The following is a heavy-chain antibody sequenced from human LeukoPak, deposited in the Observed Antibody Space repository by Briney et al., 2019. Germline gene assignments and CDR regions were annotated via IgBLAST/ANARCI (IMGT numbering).Heavy chain of an antibody. Sequence: GGSLRLSCAASGFTFSSYSMNWVRQAPGKGLEWVSSISSSSSYIYYADSVKGRFTISRDNAKNSLYLQMNSLRAEDTAVYYCARAERNNWFDPWGQGTLVTASS. V-gene: IGHV3-21*01. J-gene: IGHJ5*02. CDR1: GFTFSSYS. CDR3: ARAERNNWFDP. CDR2: ISSSSSYI.